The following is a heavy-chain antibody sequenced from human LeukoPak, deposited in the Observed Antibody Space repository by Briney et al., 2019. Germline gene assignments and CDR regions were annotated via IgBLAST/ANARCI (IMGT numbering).Heavy chain of an antibody. J-gene: IGHJ3*02. CDR1: GYTFTDYN. D-gene: IGHD3/OR15-3a*01. CDR2: MNPETEIT. CDR3: ATSFGLTTHDDFDI. V-gene: IGHV1-8*02. Sequence: ASVKVSCKASGYTFTDYNLNWVRQASGQGLEWMGWMNPETEITEYAQKFQGRVTMSRETSISTAYVELSGLTSEDTAVYFCATSFGLTTHDDFDIWGQGTMVTVSS.